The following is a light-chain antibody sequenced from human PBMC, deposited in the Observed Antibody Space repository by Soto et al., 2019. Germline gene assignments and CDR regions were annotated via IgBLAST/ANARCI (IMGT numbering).Light chain of an antibody. CDR3: QQYGSAPAWT. J-gene: IGKJ1*01. Sequence: EIVLTQSPGPLSLSPGERATLSCRASQSFSSSYLAWYQQKPGQAPRLLIYGASNRATGIPDRFSGSGSGTDFTLTISRLEPEDFAVYYCQQYGSAPAWTFGQGTKVEIK. CDR1: QSFSSSY. CDR2: GAS. V-gene: IGKV3-20*01.